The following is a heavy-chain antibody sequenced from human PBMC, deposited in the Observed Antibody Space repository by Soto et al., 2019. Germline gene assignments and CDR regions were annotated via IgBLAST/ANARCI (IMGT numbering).Heavy chain of an antibody. CDR2: IFPKFGTT. J-gene: IGHJ6*02. CDR1: GDTDTNYV. D-gene: IGHD3-16*02. V-gene: IGHV1-69*13. CDR3: EAEMTFGKLSVV. Sequence: SVKVSCKASGDTDTNYVISWVRQAPGQGLEWMGGIFPKFGTTYSAQRLQDRLTITADESTSTVYMQLSSLRLDDTAVYYCEAEMTFGKLSVVWGQGTTVTVSS.